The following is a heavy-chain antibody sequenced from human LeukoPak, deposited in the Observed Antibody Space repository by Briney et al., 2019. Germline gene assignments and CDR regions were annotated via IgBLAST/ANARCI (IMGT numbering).Heavy chain of an antibody. CDR2: IYSGGNA. J-gene: IGHJ4*02. Sequence: GGSLRLSCAASGFTVSSNYMSWIRQAPGKGLEWVSVIYSGGNAYYADSVKGRFTISRDNSKNTVYLQMNSLRAEDTAVYYCAKDSAAAGYFDYWGQGTLVTVSS. CDR3: AKDSAAAGYFDY. V-gene: IGHV3-66*01. CDR1: GFTVSSNY. D-gene: IGHD6-13*01.